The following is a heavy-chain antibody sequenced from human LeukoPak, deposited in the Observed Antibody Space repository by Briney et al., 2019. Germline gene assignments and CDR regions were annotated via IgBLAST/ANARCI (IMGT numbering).Heavy chain of an antibody. CDR1: GYRFTSYW. J-gene: IGHJ3*02. CDR2: IYPGDSDA. CDR3: ARPEEHGDYVHDAFDI. D-gene: IGHD4-17*01. Sequence: GESLKISRKASGYRFTSYWIGWVRQMPGQRLEWMGIIYPGDSDARYSPSFHGQVTISADKSISTAYLQWSSLKASDTAMYYCARPEEHGDYVHDAFDIWGQGTMVAVSS. V-gene: IGHV5-51*01.